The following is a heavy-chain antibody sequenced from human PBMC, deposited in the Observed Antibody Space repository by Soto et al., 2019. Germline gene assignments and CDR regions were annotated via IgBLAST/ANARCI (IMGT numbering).Heavy chain of an antibody. V-gene: IGHV3-23*01. D-gene: IGHD4-17*01. CDR3: AKARMTTVTREAFDI. CDR1: GFAFSNYA. J-gene: IGHJ3*02. CDR2: ISGSGGGT. Sequence: EVQLLESGGGLVQPGGSLRLSCAASGFAFSNYAMTWVRQAPGKGLEWGSAISGSGGGTFYADSVKGRFTISRDNAKNPLYLQMNSLTAEETAVYYCAKARMTTVTREAFDIWGLWTMVTVSS.